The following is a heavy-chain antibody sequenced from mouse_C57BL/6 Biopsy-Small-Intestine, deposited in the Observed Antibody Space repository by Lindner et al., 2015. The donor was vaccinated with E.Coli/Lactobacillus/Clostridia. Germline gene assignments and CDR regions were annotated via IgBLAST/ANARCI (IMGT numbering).Heavy chain of an antibody. Sequence: EVQLQESGPVLVKPGASVKMSCKASGYTFTDYYMSWMRQSHGKSLEWIGVINPYNVGTSYNQKFKGKATLTVDKSSSTAYMELNSPTSEDSAVYYCARLESGLGRGFAYWGQGTLVTVSA. D-gene: IGHD4-1*01. CDR1: GYTFTDYY. CDR3: ARLESGLGRGFAY. J-gene: IGHJ3*01. V-gene: IGHV1-19*01. CDR2: INPYNVGT.